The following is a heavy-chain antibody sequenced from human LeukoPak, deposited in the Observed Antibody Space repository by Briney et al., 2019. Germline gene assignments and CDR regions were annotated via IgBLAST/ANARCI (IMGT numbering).Heavy chain of an antibody. D-gene: IGHD2-21*01. Sequence: SETLSVTCTVSGGSISGYYWSWIRQPPGKGLEWIGYIYYSGTTNYSPSLKSRVTISLDTSKSQFSLKLASVTAADTAVYYCARHGYCGAECYTYFDSWGQGTLVSVSS. V-gene: IGHV4-59*08. CDR2: IYYSGTT. J-gene: IGHJ4*02. CDR3: ARHGYCGAECYTYFDS. CDR1: GGSISGYY.